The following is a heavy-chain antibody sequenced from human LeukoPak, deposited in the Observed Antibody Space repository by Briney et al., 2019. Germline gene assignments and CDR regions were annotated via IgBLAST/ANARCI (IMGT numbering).Heavy chain of an antibody. CDR2: IYYSGTT. CDR1: GGSISSGGYY. D-gene: IGHD3-3*01. Sequence: SETLSLTCTVSGGSISSGGYYWSWIHQHPGKGLEWIGYIYYSGTTYYNPSLKSRVTISLDRSENQFSLQLTSVTAADTAVYYCARGGGYDFWSGYHHPQYFQHWGQGTLVTVSS. CDR3: ARGGGYDFWSGYHHPQYFQH. V-gene: IGHV4-31*03. J-gene: IGHJ1*01.